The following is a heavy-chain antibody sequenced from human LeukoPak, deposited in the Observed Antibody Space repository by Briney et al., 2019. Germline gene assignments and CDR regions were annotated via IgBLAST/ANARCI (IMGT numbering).Heavy chain of an antibody. J-gene: IGHJ4*02. CDR2: IYSGGTT. V-gene: IGHV3-53*01. D-gene: IGHD5-24*01. Sequence: PGGSLRLSCAASGLSVSSNHMNWVRHAPGKGLERVSVIYSGGTTNDADSVKGRFTISRDNSKNTVYLQMNSLRPEDTAVYYCARDILGDGFSSFDQWGQGTLVTVSS. CDR3: ARDILGDGFSSFDQ. CDR1: GLSVSSNH.